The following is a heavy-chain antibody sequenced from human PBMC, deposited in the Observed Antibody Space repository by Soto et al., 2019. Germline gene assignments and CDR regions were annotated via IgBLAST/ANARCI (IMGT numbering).Heavy chain of an antibody. D-gene: IGHD3-10*01. CDR3: ARDRWFSF. CDR2: IYYSGST. V-gene: IGHV4-61*01. Sequence: QVQLQESGPGLVKPSETLSLTCTVSGGSVSSGSYYWSWIRQPPGKGLEWIGYIYYSGSTNYNPSLKSRVTISVDTSKNQFSLQLSSVTAAYTAVYYCARDRWFSFWGQGQTVTVSS. CDR1: GGSVSSGSYY. J-gene: IGHJ6*02.